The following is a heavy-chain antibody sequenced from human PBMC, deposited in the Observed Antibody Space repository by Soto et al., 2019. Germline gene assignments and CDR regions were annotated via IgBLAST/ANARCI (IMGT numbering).Heavy chain of an antibody. CDR2: INSDGSST. J-gene: IGHJ6*02. CDR1: GFTFSTYW. D-gene: IGHD3-10*01. V-gene: IGHV3-74*01. Sequence: EVQLVESGGGLVQPGGSLRLSCAASGFTFSTYWIHWVRQAPGKGLVWVSRINSDGSSTNYADSVKGRFTISRDNAKNTLFLQMNSLRAEDTAVYYCARDRWCGGRHMDVWCQGTTVTVSS. CDR3: ARDRWCGGRHMDV.